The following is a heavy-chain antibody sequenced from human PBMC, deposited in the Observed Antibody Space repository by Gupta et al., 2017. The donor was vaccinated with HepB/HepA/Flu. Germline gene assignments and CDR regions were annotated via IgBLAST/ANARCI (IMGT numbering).Heavy chain of an antibody. D-gene: IGHD6-13*01. CDR1: GGSFSGYY. Sequence: QVQLQQWGAGLLKPSETLSLTCAVSGGSFSGYYWSWNRQPPGKGLEWIGEINHGGSTNYNPSLKSRVTISVDTSKNQFSLKLSSVTAADTAVYYCARGRRQLLADWGQGTLVTVSS. J-gene: IGHJ4*02. CDR3: ARGRRQLLAD. CDR2: INHGGST. V-gene: IGHV4-34*01.